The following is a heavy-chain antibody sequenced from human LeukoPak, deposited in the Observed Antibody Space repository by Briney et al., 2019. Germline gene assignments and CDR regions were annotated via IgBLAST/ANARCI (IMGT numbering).Heavy chain of an antibody. D-gene: IGHD5-18*01. V-gene: IGHV4-59*01. CDR2: IYYSGST. CDR1: GGSISSYY. J-gene: IGHJ4*02. CDR3: AREDPDTAMASDY. Sequence: SETLSLTCTVSGGSISSYYWSWIRQPPGKGLEWIGYIYYSGSTNYNPSLKSRVTISVDTSKNQFSLKLSSVTAADTAVYYCAREDPDTAMASDYWGQGTLVTVSS.